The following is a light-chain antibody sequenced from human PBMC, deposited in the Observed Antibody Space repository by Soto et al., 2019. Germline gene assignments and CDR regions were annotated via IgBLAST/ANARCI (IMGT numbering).Light chain of an antibody. Sequence: DIQMTQSPSSLSASVGDRVTITCRASQSIGSSLNWYQRELGKVPRILIYGASTLQPGVPSRFSGSGSGADFTLTIKSLQPEDFATYYCQQSYSTPWTFGQGTKVDIK. V-gene: IGKV1-39*01. CDR3: QQSYSTPWT. CDR2: GAS. CDR1: QSIGSS. J-gene: IGKJ1*01.